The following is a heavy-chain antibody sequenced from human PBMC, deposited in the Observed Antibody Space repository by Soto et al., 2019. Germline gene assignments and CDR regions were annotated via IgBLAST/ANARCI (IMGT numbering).Heavy chain of an antibody. CDR2: IYWDDDK. V-gene: IGHV2-5*02. D-gene: IGHD4-17*01. CDR1: GFSLSTSGVG. Sequence: QITLKESGPTLVKPTQTLTLTCTFSGFSLSTSGVGVGWIRQPPGKALEWLALIYWDDDKRYSPSLKSRLTIPKDTSKNQVVLTMTNMDPVDTATCYCAHSPWATTVTDFDYWGQGTLVTVSS. CDR3: AHSPWATTVTDFDY. J-gene: IGHJ4*02.